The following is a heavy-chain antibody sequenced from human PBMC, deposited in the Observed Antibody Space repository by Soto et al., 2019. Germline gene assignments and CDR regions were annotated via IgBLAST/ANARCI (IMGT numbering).Heavy chain of an antibody. CDR2: IWYDGSNK. CDR1: GFTFSSYG. Sequence: ESGGGVVQPGRSLRLSCAASGFTFSSYGMHWVRQAPGKGLEWVAVIWYDGSNKYYADSVKGRFTISRDNSKNTLYLQMNSLRAEDTAVYYCARDYYGSGSYYNVFRGVDYWGQGTLVTVSS. J-gene: IGHJ4*02. V-gene: IGHV3-33*01. D-gene: IGHD3-10*01. CDR3: ARDYYGSGSYYNVFRGVDY.